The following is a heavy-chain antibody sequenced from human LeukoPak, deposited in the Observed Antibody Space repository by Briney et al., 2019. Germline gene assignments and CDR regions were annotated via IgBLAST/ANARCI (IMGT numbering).Heavy chain of an antibody. D-gene: IGHD2-8*01. CDR3: ARYLHDNGAFAS. CDR2: IREDGSDK. V-gene: IGHV3-7*05. J-gene: IGHJ5*01. CDR1: GFTFSTYW. Sequence: GGSLRLSCAASGFTFSTYWMSWGRQAPGKGLEWVANIREDGSDKYYVDSVKGRFTISRDNAKNSLYLQMNNLRAEHTAVYYCARYLHDNGAFASWGQGTLVTVSS.